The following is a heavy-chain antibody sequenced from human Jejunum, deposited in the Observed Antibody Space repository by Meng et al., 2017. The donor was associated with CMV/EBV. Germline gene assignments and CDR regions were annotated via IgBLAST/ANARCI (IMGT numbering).Heavy chain of an antibody. D-gene: IGHD2-21*02. CDR3: AGGDGWHFDS. CDR2: IKQDGSER. V-gene: IGHV3-7*01. CDR1: GFTSSSYW. J-gene: IGHJ4*02. Sequence: CAASGFTSSSYWMRWFRQAPGKGLEWVANIKQDGSERYYVDSVKGRFTISRDNAKNSVFLQMNSLRAEDTAVYYCAGGDGWHFDSWGQGTLVTVSS.